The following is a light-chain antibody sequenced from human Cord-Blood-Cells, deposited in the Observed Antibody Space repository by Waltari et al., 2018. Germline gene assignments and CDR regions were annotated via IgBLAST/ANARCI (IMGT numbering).Light chain of an antibody. CDR2: DVS. CDR3: SSNTSSSPLE. J-gene: IGLJ2*01. CDR1: SSDVGGSNY. V-gene: IGLV2-14*01. Sequence: QSALTQPASVSGSPGQSITISCTGTSSDVGGSNYVSWYQQHPGKAPKLMIYDVSNRPSGVSNLFSASKSDNTASLTISGLHAEDAADYYCSSNTSSSPLEFGGGTKLTVL.